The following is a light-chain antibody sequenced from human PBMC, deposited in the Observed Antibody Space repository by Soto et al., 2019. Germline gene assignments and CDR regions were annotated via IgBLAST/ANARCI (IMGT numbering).Light chain of an antibody. CDR1: QSISGRY. Sequence: ETVLTQSPGTLSLSPGERASLSCRASQSISGRYLAWYQQKPGQAPRLLIYDASSRATGIPDRYSGSGSGTDFILTISGLEPEDFGVYYCRQYGSSPLTFGGGTKVEIK. V-gene: IGKV3-20*01. J-gene: IGKJ4*01. CDR3: RQYGSSPLT. CDR2: DAS.